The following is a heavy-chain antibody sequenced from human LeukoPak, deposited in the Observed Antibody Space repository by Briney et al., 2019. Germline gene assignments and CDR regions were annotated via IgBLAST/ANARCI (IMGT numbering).Heavy chain of an antibody. CDR3: ARVQRGIAVALDY. CDR2: IRGSGGST. J-gene: IGHJ4*02. Sequence: GGSLRLSCEASGFTFSRYGMSWVRQAPGKGLEWVSAIRGSGGSTYYADSVKGRFTISRDNAKNSLYLQMNSLRAEDTAVYYCARVQRGIAVALDYWGQGTLATVSS. D-gene: IGHD6-19*01. V-gene: IGHV3-23*01. CDR1: GFTFSRYG.